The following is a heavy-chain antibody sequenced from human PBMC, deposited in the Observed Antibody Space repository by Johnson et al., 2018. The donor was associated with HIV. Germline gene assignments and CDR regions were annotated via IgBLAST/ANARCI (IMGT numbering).Heavy chain of an antibody. Sequence: EVQLVESGGGLVQPGGSLRLPCAASGFTVTSPYMNWVRQAPGKGLQWVSVFYSGCRTYYADSVKGRFTISSDNSKYTMYLQMSSLRVEATAVYYCARDLVGVVAVAGPVGEDAEIWGQGTRVTVAS. J-gene: IGHJ3*02. CDR3: ARDLVGVVAVAGPVGEDAEI. CDR1: GFTVTSPY. V-gene: IGHV3-66*01. D-gene: IGHD2-15*01. CDR2: FYSGCRT.